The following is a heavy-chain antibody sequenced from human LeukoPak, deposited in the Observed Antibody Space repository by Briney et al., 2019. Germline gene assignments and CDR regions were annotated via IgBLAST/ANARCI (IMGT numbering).Heavy chain of an antibody. CDR1: GFTFSSYW. CDR2: INPGGSSI. D-gene: IGHD1-14*01. J-gene: IGHJ4*02. CDR3: ARSNQADDY. V-gene: IGHV3-74*01. Sequence: PGGSLRLSCAASGFTFSSYWMHWVRQVPGKGLVWVARINPGGSSITYVDSVKGRFTISRDNAKNTLYPQMDSLRAEDTGVYYCARSNQADDYWGQGTLVTVSS.